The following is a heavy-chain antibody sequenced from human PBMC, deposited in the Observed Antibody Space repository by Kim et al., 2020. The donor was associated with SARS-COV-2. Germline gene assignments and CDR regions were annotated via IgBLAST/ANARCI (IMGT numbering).Heavy chain of an antibody. D-gene: IGHD1-26*01. CDR1: GFTFSDYA. Sequence: GGSLRLSCTASGFTFSDYAMTWVRQAPGKGLEWVATINYSGGTPYYADSVRGRFSISRDNSYNTLYLQMNSQRAEDTAVYYCAKDGASYYYYYYMDVWG. CDR2: INYSGGTP. V-gene: IGHV3-23*01. J-gene: IGHJ6*03. CDR3: AKDGASYYYYYYMDV.